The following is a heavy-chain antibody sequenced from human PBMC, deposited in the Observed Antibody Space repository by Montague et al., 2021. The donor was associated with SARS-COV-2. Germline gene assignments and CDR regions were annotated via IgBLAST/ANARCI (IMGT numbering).Heavy chain of an antibody. D-gene: IGHD2-21*01. CDR2: IYYSGSVTT. V-gene: IGHV4-59*13. J-gene: IGHJ2*01. CDR3: ARRGGGEVFARFMYCYFGV. CDR1: GGPINNYY. Sequence: SETLSLTCSVSGGPINNYYWGWVRQSLGKGLEWIGYIYYSGSVTTSYNPSLKSRVSISVDTSENQFSLKLTSVTAADTAVYYCARRGGGEVFARFMYCYFGVWSRGSMVTVSS.